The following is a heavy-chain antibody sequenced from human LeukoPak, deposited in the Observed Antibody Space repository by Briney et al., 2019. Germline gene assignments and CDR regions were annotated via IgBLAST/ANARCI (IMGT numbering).Heavy chain of an antibody. J-gene: IGHJ4*02. Sequence: SGTLSLTCIVSGGSISSYYWSWIRQPAGKGLEWIGQIHTSGSTNYNPSLKSRVAMSADTSKNQFSLELSSVTAADTAVYYCAGRAQTTGWSFDYWGQGALVTVSS. CDR2: IHTSGST. CDR1: GGSISSYY. D-gene: IGHD6-19*01. CDR3: AGRAQTTGWSFDY. V-gene: IGHV4-4*07.